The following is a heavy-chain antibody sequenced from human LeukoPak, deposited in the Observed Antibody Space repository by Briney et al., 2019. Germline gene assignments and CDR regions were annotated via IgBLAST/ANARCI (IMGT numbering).Heavy chain of an antibody. CDR1: GFTFSSYA. V-gene: IGHV3-23*01. CDR3: ANGNRCTSPNCLGYYYFYMDV. J-gene: IGHJ6*03. D-gene: IGHD2-8*01. Sequence: GGSLRLSCAASGFTFSSYAMNWVRQAPGRELERVSGFSGSGGTTYYADSVKGQFTISRDNSKNTLYLQMNSLRAEDTAVYYCANGNRCTSPNCLGYYYFYMDVWGKETTVTVSS. CDR2: FSGSGGTT.